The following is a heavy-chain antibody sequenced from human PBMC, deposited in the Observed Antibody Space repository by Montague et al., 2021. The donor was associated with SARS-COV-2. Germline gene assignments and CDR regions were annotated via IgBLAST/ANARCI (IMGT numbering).Heavy chain of an antibody. J-gene: IGHJ3*02. V-gene: IGHV4-59*01. CDR1: GGSISSYY. Sequence: SETLSLTCTVSGGSISSYYWSWIRQPPGKGLEWIGYIYYSGSTNXXPSLKSRVTISVDTSKNQFSLKLSSVTAADTAVYYCARDSGWMGNAFDIWGQGKLVPVSS. CDR3: ARDSGWMGNAFDI. D-gene: IGHD6-19*01. CDR2: IYYSGST.